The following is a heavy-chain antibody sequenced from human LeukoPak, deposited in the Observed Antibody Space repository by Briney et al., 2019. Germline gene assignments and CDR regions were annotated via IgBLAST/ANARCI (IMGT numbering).Heavy chain of an antibody. Sequence: GASVKVSCKASGGTLSSYAISWVRQAPGQGLEWMGGIIPIFGTANYAQKFQGRVTITADKSTSTAYMELSSLRSEDTAVYYCARAHYGDCVLVDYWGQGTLVTVSS. CDR3: ARAHYGDCVLVDY. CDR1: GGTLSSYA. CDR2: IIPIFGTA. D-gene: IGHD4-17*01. J-gene: IGHJ4*02. V-gene: IGHV1-69*06.